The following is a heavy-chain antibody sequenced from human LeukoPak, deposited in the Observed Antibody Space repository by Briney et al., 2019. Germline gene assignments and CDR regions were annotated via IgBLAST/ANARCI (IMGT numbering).Heavy chain of an antibody. CDR3: ARVGPSLVTMVRGVPLWFDP. CDR1: GYTFTSCG. Sequence: ASVKVSCKASGYTFTSCGISWVRQAPGQGLEWMGWISAYNGNTNYAQKLQGRVTMTTDTSTSTAYMELRSLRSDDTAVYYCARVGPSLVTMVRGVPLWFDPWGQGTLVTVSS. V-gene: IGHV1-18*01. J-gene: IGHJ5*02. D-gene: IGHD3-10*01. CDR2: ISAYNGNT.